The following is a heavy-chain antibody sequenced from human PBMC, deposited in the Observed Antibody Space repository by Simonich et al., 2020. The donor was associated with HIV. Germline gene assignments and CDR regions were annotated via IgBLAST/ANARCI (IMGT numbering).Heavy chain of an antibody. J-gene: IGHJ2*01. V-gene: IGHV1-2*06. CDR3: ARSSLTLAGYWYFDL. CDR2: INPNSGGI. CDR1: GYTFTGYY. Sequence: QVQLVQSGAEVKKPGASVKVSCKSSGYTFTGYYIHWVRQAPGQGLEWMGRINPNSGGINYVQKFQGRVTMTRDTSISTAYMELSRLRSDDTAVYYCARSSLTLAGYWYFDLWGRGTLVTVSS. D-gene: IGHD6-19*01.